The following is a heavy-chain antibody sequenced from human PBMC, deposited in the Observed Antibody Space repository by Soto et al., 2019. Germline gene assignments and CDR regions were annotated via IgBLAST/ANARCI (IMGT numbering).Heavy chain of an antibody. V-gene: IGHV3-9*01. CDR2: ISWIGDSI. D-gene: IGHD2-2*01. Sequence: EVQLVESGGGLVQPGRSLRLSCAASGFKFNDYAMHWVRQAPGKGLEWVSGISWIGDSIGYVDSVKGRFTISRDNAKNSLFLEMNSLRAEDTAFYYCVKDRCTSCFSFDYWGQGALVTVSS. CDR3: VKDRCTSCFSFDY. J-gene: IGHJ4*02. CDR1: GFKFNDYA.